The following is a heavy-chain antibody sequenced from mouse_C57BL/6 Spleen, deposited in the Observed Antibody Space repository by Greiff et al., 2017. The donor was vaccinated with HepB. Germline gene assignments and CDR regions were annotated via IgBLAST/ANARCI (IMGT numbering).Heavy chain of an antibody. CDR1: GYTFTSYW. J-gene: IGHJ2*01. D-gene: IGHD1-1*01. CDR2: IDPSDSYT. Sequence: QVQLKQPGAELVMPGASVKLSCKASGYTFTSYWMHWVKQRPGQGLEWIGEIDPSDSYTNYNQKFKGKSTLTVDKSSSTAYMQLSSLTSVDSAVYYCARGGITTVVASDYWGQGTTLTVSS. V-gene: IGHV1-69*01. CDR3: ARGGITTVVASDY.